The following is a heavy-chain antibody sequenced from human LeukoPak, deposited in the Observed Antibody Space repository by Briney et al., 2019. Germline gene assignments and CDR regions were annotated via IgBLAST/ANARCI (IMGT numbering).Heavy chain of an antibody. V-gene: IGHV1-46*01. CDR3: ARDRGYSGYDYYYGMDV. D-gene: IGHD5-12*01. J-gene: IGHJ6*02. Sequence: GASVKVFCKASGYTFTSYYMHWVRQAPGQGLGGVGKINPSGGSTSYAQKFQGRVTMTRDTSTSTVYMELSSLRSENTAVYYCARDRGYSGYDYYYGMDVWGQGTTVTVSS. CDR1: GYTFTSYY. CDR2: INPSGGST.